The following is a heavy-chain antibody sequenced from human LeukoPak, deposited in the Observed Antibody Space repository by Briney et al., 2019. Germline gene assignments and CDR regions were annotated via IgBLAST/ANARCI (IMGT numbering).Heavy chain of an antibody. J-gene: IGHJ6*03. CDR2: IYNSVST. CDR1: GGSISSYY. V-gene: IGHV4-59*01. Sequence: PSETLSLTCTVSGGSISSYYWSWIRQPPGKGLEWIGYIYNSVSTNYNPSLKSRVTISVGTSKNQFSLWLSSVTAADTAVYYCARADLGYCNSYSCPEDYYYYDMDVWGKGTTVTVSS. D-gene: IGHD2-15*01. CDR3: ARADLGYCNSYSCPEDYYYYDMDV.